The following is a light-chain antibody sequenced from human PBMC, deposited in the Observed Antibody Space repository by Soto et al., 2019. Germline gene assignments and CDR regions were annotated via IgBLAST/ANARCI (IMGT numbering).Light chain of an antibody. V-gene: IGKV3-11*01. CDR1: QSVGSY. CDR2: DAF. Sequence: EIVLTQSPATLSLSPGERATLSCRASQSVGSYFDWYQQKPGQAPRLLIYDAFSRATGIPARFSGSGSGTDFTLTISSLEPEDFAVYFCQQRSSWPFTFGGGTMVEIK. J-gene: IGKJ4*01. CDR3: QQRSSWPFT.